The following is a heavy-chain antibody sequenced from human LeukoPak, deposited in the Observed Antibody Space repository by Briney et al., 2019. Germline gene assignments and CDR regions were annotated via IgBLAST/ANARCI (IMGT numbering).Heavy chain of an antibody. J-gene: IGHJ6*02. V-gene: IGHV3-21*01. CDR1: GFTFSSYA. CDR2: ISSSSSYI. D-gene: IGHD4-17*01. Sequence: GGSLRLSCAASGFTFSSYAMSWVRQAPGKGLEWVSSISSSSSYIYYADSVKGRFTISRDNAKNSLCLQMNSLRAEDTAVYYCARAVTTGPYYYGMDVWGQGTTVTVSS. CDR3: ARAVTTGPYYYGMDV.